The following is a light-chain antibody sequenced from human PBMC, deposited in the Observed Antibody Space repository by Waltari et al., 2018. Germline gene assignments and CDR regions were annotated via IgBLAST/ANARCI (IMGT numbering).Light chain of an antibody. CDR1: QSISSW. J-gene: IGKJ3*01. Sequence: DIQMTQSPSTLSASVGDRVTITCRASQSISSWVAWYQQKPGTAPKLLIYKASTLETGVPSRFSGSGFGTEFTITISSLQPDDFATYYCQQYNTYSAFGPGTKVDI. CDR3: QQYNTYSA. CDR2: KAS. V-gene: IGKV1-5*03.